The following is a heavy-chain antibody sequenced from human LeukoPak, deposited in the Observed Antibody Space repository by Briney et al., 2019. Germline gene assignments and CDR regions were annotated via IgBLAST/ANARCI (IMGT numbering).Heavy chain of an antibody. D-gene: IGHD3-22*01. CDR3: ARVRGFGGYYDSSGYPI. J-gene: IGHJ4*02. V-gene: IGHV3-48*04. CDR1: GFIFSNYD. Sequence: GGSLRLSCTASGFIFSNYDMNWVRQAPGKGLEWLSYISRSSDTIYYADSVKGRFTISRDNAKNSLYLQMNSLRAEDTAVYYCARVRGFGGYYDSSGYPIWGQGTLVTVSS. CDR2: ISRSSDTI.